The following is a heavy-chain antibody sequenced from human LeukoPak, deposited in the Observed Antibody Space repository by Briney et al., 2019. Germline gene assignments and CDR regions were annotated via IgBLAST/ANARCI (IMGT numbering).Heavy chain of an antibody. V-gene: IGHV1-2*02. CDR3: ARGARAVAVTGFDY. D-gene: IGHD6-19*01. Sequence: ASVKVSCKASGYTFTGYYMHWVRRAPGQGLEWMGWINPNSGGTNYAQKFQGRVTMTRDTSISTAYMELSRLRSDDTAVYYCARGARAVAVTGFDYWGQGTLVTVSS. CDR1: GYTFTGYY. CDR2: INPNSGGT. J-gene: IGHJ4*01.